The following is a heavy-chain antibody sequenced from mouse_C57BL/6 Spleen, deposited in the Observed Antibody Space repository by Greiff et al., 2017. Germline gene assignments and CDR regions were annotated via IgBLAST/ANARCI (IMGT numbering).Heavy chain of an antibody. CDR2: INPSNGGT. V-gene: IGHV1-53*01. CDR3: ARDDGYPAWFAY. D-gene: IGHD2-3*01. Sequence: QVQLQQSGTELVQPGASVKLSCKASGYTFTSYWMHWVKQRPGQGLEWIGNINPSNGGTNYNEKFKSKATLTVDKSSSTAYMQLRSLTSEDSAVYYCARDDGYPAWFAYWGQGTLVTVSA. J-gene: IGHJ3*01. CDR1: GYTFTSYW.